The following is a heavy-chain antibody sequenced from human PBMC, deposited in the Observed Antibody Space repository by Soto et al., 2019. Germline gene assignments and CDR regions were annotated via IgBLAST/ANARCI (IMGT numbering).Heavy chain of an antibody. CDR2: IIPIFGTA. CDR1: GGTFSSYA. Sequence: ASVNVSCKASGGTFSSYAISWVRQAPGQGLEWMGGIIPIFGTANYAQKFQGRVTITADESTSTAYMELSSLRSEDTAVYYCARSLAYCGGDCRPGYYYGMDVWGQGTTVTVSS. V-gene: IGHV1-69*13. J-gene: IGHJ6*02. CDR3: ARSLAYCGGDCRPGYYYGMDV. D-gene: IGHD2-21*02.